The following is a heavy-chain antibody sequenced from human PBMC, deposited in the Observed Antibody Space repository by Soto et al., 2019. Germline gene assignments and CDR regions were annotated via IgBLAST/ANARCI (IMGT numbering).Heavy chain of an antibody. D-gene: IGHD2-2*01. CDR3: ARYIPGVRYYGMDV. CDR1: GCTFSSYA. Sequence: GGSLRLSCAASGCTFSSYAMKWVRQAPGKGLEWVSLIGESGTPTYYADSVKGRFTISRDNSGNTLFLEMYSLRAEDTAVYYCARYIPGVRYYGMDVWGQGTTVTVSS. V-gene: IGHV3-23*01. CDR2: IGESGTPT. J-gene: IGHJ6*02.